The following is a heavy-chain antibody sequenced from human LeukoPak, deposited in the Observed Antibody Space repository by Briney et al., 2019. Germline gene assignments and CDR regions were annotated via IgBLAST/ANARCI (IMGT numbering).Heavy chain of an antibody. Sequence: GGSLRLSCAGSGFTFSSYAMSWVRQAPGKGLEWVSSISGSGGSTNYADSVKGRFTISRDNSKNTLYLQMNSLGAEDTAVYYCTTIYFGSGPSMDVWGQGTTVTVSS. J-gene: IGHJ6*02. CDR2: ISGSGGST. CDR1: GFTFSSYA. D-gene: IGHD3-10*01. V-gene: IGHV3-23*01. CDR3: TTIYFGSGPSMDV.